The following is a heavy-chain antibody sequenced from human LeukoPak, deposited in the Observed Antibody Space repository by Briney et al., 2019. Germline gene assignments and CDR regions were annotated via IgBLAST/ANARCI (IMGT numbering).Heavy chain of an antibody. J-gene: IGHJ4*02. V-gene: IGHV4-30-4*01. CDR3: ARAIGPTLWFGELFPDY. Sequence: PSETLSLTCAVSGASISSNNWWWSWVRQPPGKGLEWIGYIYYSGSTYYNPSPKSRVTISVDTSKNQFSLKLSSVTAADTAVYYCARAIGPTLWFGELFPDYWGQGTLVTVSS. CDR1: GASISSNNWW. CDR2: IYYSGST. D-gene: IGHD3-10*01.